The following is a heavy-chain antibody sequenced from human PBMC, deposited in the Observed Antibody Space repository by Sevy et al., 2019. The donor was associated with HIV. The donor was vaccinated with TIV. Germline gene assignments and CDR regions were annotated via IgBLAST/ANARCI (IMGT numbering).Heavy chain of an antibody. J-gene: IGHJ4*02. CDR1: GFTFSSYA. D-gene: IGHD2-8*01. V-gene: IGHV3-23*01. CDR2: INGDYR. CDR3: AREGCTKPHDY. Sequence: GGSLRLSCAASGFTFSSYAMTWVRQAPGKGLEWVSAINGDYRYYADSVKGRFTISRDNSKSSVYLQMNNLRPEDTAVYYCAREGCTKPHDYWGQGTLVTVSS.